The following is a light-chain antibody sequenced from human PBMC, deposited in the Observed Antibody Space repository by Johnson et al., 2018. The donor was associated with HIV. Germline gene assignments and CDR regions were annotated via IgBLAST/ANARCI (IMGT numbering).Light chain of an antibody. V-gene: IGLV1-51*02. CDR3: GTWDSSLNGYV. Sequence: QSVLTQPPSVSAAPGQKVTISCSGSSSNIGNSYVSWFQQLPGTAPKLLIYENNKRPSGIPARFSGSKSGTSATLGITGLQAGEEADYYCGTWDSSLNGYVCATGTKVTVL. CDR2: ENN. CDR1: SSNIGNSY. J-gene: IGLJ1*01.